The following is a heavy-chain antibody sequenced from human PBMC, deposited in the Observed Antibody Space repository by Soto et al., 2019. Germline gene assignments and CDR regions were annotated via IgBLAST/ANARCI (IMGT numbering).Heavy chain of an antibody. D-gene: IGHD2-8*01. CDR1: GYSISSGYY. J-gene: IGHJ6*02. CDR3: ARLPAEGVIAGGAMDV. Sequence: PSETLSLTCAVSGYSISSGYYWGWLRQPPGKGLEWIGSIYHGGSTYYNPSLNSRVTLSIDMTNNHVSLILNSVTAADTAVYYCARLPAEGVIAGGAMDVWGQGTTVTVSS. CDR2: IYHGGST. V-gene: IGHV4-38-2*01.